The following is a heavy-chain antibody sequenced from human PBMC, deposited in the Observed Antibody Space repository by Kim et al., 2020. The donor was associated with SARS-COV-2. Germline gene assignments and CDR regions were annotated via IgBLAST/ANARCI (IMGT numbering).Heavy chain of an antibody. D-gene: IGHD6-13*01. Sequence: GGSLRLSCAASGFTFSSYGMHWVRQAPGKGLEWVAVIWYDGSNKYYADSVKGRFTISRDNSKNTLYLQMNSLRAEDTAVYYCARGEGGSSWPFFYFDYWGQGTLVTVSS. J-gene: IGHJ4*02. CDR1: GFTFSSYG. CDR3: ARGEGGSSWPFFYFDY. V-gene: IGHV3-33*01. CDR2: IWYDGSNK.